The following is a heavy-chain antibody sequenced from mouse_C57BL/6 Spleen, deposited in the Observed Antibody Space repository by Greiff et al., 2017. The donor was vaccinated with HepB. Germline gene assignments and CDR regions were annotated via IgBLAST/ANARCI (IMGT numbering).Heavy chain of an antibody. CDR3: ARMDYYGSSSWFAY. CDR1: GFTFSSYA. D-gene: IGHD1-1*01. J-gene: IGHJ3*01. Sequence: EVQLVESGGGLVKPGGSLKLSCAASGFTFSSYAMSWVRQTPEKRLEWVATISDGGSYTYYPDNVKGRFTISRDNAKNNLYLQMSHLKSEDTAMYYCARMDYYGSSSWFAYWGQGTLVTVSA. CDR2: ISDGGSYT. V-gene: IGHV5-4*01.